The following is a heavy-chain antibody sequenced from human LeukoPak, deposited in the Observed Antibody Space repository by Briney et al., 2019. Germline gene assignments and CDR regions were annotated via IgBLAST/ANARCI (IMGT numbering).Heavy chain of an antibody. CDR2: IKSKTGGGTT. Sequence: GGSLRLSCAASGFTFSNAWMSWVRQAPGKGLEWVGRIKSKTGGGTTDYAAPVKGRFTISRDDSKNTLYLQMNSLKTEDTAVYYCTTEVVVINGYWGQGTLVTVSS. CDR3: TTEVVVINGY. CDR1: GFTFSNAW. J-gene: IGHJ4*02. D-gene: IGHD3-22*01. V-gene: IGHV3-15*01.